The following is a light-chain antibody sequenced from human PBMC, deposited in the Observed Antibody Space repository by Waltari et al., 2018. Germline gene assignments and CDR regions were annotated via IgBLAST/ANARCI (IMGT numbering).Light chain of an antibody. CDR3: QQYYGYPRT. CDR2: DAS. CDR1: QGISNY. Sequence: AIQITQSPSSLSASTGDKVTITCRASQGISNYLAWYQQKPGKAPTLLIYDASTLQRGVPSRFSGSGSETDFTLTISCLQSEDFATFDCQQYYGYPRTFGPGTKVDVK. V-gene: IGKV1-8*01. J-gene: IGKJ3*01.